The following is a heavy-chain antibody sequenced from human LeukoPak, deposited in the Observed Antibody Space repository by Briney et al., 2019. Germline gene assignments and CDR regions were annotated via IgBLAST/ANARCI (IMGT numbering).Heavy chain of an antibody. D-gene: IGHD3-22*01. CDR3: AKSRSYYDDSGFPDY. J-gene: IGHJ4*02. V-gene: IGHV3-23*01. Sequence: PGGSLRLSCAASGFTFSNYAMSWVRQAPGKGLEWVSGISGSGGTTYYADSVKGRFTISRDNSKNTLYLQMNSLRAEDTAVYYCAKSRSYYDDSGFPDYWGQGTLVTVSS. CDR2: ISGSGGTT. CDR1: GFTFSNYA.